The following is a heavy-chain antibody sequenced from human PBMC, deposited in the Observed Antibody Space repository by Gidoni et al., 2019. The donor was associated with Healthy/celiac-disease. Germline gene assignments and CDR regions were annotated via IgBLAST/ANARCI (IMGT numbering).Heavy chain of an antibody. CDR3: ARQDESSGYPGPFDY. V-gene: IGHV5-10-1*01. Sequence: VPLFQSGAELNKPGDSLRISCKVSGYSFPSYWISWVRQMPGKGLEWMGRIDPSDSYTNYSPSFQGHVTSSADKSISTAYLQWSSLKASDTAMYDCARQDESSGYPGPFDYGGQGTLVTVSS. CDR2: IDPSDSYT. J-gene: IGHJ4*02. D-gene: IGHD3-22*01. CDR1: GYSFPSYW.